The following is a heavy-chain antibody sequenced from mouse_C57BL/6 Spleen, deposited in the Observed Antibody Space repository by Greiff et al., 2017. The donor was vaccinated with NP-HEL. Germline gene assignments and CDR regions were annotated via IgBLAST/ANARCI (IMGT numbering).Heavy chain of an antibody. D-gene: IGHD2-3*01. CDR3: ARRGVYDGSAD. V-gene: IGHV1-19*01. CDR1: GYTFTDYY. Sequence: EVQLQQSGPVLVKPGASVKMSCKASGYTFTDYYMNWVKQSHGKSLEWIGVINPYNGGTSYNQKFKGKATLTVDKSSSTAYMELNSLTSEDSAVYYCARRGVYDGSADWGQGTLVTVSA. CDR2: INPYNGGT. J-gene: IGHJ3*01.